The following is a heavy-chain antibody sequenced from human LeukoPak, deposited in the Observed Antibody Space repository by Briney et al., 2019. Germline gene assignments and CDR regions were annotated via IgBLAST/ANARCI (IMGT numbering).Heavy chain of an antibody. CDR1: GGSISSYY. J-gene: IGHJ4*02. CDR3: ARDRIVGALDY. D-gene: IGHD1-26*01. Sequence: SETLSLTCTVSGGSISSYYWSWIRQPPGKGLEWIGYIYYSGSTNYNPSPKSRVTISVDTSKNQFSLKLSSVTAADTAVYYCARDRIVGALDYWGQGTLVTVSS. CDR2: IYYSGST. V-gene: IGHV4-59*01.